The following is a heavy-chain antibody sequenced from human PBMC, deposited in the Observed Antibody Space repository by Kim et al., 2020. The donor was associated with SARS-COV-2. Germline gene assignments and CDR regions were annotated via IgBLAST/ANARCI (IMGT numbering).Heavy chain of an antibody. CDR2: ISYDGNNE. CDR1: GFTFSTYG. D-gene: IGHD2-15*01. V-gene: IGHV3-30*18. Sequence: GGSLRLSCAASGFTFSTYGMHWVRQAPGKGLEWVAVISYDGNNEYYADSVKGRFTICRDNSKNTLYLQMNSLRAEDTAVYYWVKGVVVVATYFHHWARAPWSSSRQ. J-gene: IGHJ1*01. CDR3: VKGVVVVATYFHH.